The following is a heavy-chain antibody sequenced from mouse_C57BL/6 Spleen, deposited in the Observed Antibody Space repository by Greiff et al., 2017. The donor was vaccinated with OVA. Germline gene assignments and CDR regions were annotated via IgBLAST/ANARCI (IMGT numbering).Heavy chain of an antibody. D-gene: IGHD2-2*01. CDR2: IYWDDDK. CDR3: ARRGYDGYAMDY. V-gene: IGHV8-12*01. J-gene: IGHJ4*01. CDR1: GFSLSTSGMG. Sequence: QVTLKVCGPGILQSSQTLSLTCSFSGFSLSTSGMGVSWIRQPSGKGLEWLAHIYWDDDKRYNPSLKSRLTISKDTSRNQVFLKITSVDTADTATYYCARRGYDGYAMDYWGQGTSVTVSS.